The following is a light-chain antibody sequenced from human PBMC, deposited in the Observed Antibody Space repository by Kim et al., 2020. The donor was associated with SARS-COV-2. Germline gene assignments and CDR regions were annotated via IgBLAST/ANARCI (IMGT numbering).Light chain of an antibody. CDR2: EVS. V-gene: IGLV2-8*01. CDR1: RRDVCGYYY. J-gene: IGLJ2*01. Sequence: SLTITYAQTRRDVCGYYYVSLYQQPPGQAPNLMIYEVSKLPSGVPDRFSGSNSGNTASLTVSGLQAEDEADYYCSSYAGSNNFVVFGGGTQLTVL. CDR3: SSYAGSNNFVV.